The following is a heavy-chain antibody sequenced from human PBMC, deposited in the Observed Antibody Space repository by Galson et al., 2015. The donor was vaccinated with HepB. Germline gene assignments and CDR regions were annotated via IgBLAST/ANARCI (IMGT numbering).Heavy chain of an antibody. J-gene: IGHJ3*02. CDR2: ISYDGSNK. CDR1: GFTFSSYA. V-gene: IGHV3-30*04. CDR3: ARVVVTDAFDI. Sequence: SLRLSCAASGFTFSSYAMHWVRQAPGKGLEWVAVISYDGSNKYYADSVKGRFTISRDNSKNTLYLQMNSRRAEDTAVYYCARVVVTDAFDIWGQGTMVTVSS. D-gene: IGHD4-23*01.